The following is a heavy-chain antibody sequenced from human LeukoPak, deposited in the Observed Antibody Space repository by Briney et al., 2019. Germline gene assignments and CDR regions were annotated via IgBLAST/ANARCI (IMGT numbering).Heavy chain of an antibody. D-gene: IGHD3-22*01. Sequence: ASVKVSCKASGHTLTEISMHWVRQAPGKGFKWMGGVDPEDGETIYAQKFQGRVTMTDDPSTDTAYMELSSLRSEDTAVYYCVTHFDSSGPDAFDIWGQGTMVTVSS. CDR3: VTHFDSSGPDAFDI. V-gene: IGHV1-24*01. CDR2: VDPEDGET. CDR1: GHTLTEIS. J-gene: IGHJ3*02.